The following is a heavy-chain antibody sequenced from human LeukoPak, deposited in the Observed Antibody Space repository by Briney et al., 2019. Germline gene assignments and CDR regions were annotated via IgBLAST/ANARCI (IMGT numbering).Heavy chain of an antibody. CDR2: ISAYNGNT. J-gene: IGHJ4*02. D-gene: IGHD2-2*01. CDR3: ARDATYCSSTSCLHFDY. CDR1: GYTFTSYG. V-gene: IGHV1-18*01. Sequence: ASVKVSCKASGYTFTSYGISWVRQAPGQGLEWMGWISAYNGNTNYAQKLQGRVTMTADTSTSTAYMELRSLRSDDTAVYYCARDATYCSSTSCLHFDYWGQGTLVTVSS.